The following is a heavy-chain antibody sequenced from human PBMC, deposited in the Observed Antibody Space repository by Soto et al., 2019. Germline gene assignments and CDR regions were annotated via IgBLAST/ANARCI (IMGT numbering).Heavy chain of an antibody. V-gene: IGHV1-3*01. J-gene: IGHJ4*02. Sequence: GASVKVSCKASGYTFTNYAIHWVRQAPGQTLEWMGWINAGNGNTKYSQKFQGRVTIARDTYATTAYMELRSLRSEDTAVYYCARDKTSSSWYYFDHWGQGTLVPVSS. CDR2: INAGNGNT. CDR1: GYTFTNYA. CDR3: ARDKTSSSWYYFDH. D-gene: IGHD6-13*01.